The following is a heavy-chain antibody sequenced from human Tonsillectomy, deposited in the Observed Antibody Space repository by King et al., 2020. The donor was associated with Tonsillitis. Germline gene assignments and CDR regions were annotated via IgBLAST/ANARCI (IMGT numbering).Heavy chain of an antibody. CDR2: LNHSGST. CDR3: TRGXAWSAYYRY. D-gene: IGHD3-3*01. Sequence: VQLQQWGAGLLKPSETLSLTCAVYGGSFSGYYWSWIRQPPGKGLEWIGELNHSGSTDYNASLKSRVTISXDTSKNQFSLTLTSVTAADTAVYYCTRGXAWSAYYRYWGQXTLVTVSS. CDR1: GGSFSGYY. V-gene: IGHV4-34*01. J-gene: IGHJ4*02.